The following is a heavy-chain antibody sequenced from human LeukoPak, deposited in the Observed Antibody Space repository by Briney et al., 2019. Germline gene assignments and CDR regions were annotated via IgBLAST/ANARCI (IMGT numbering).Heavy chain of an antibody. J-gene: IGHJ5*02. CDR3: AKDLSLSPTSP. V-gene: IGHV3-23*01. Sequence: GGSLRLSCAASGFTFSSYAMSWVRQAPGKGLEWVSAISGSGGSTYYADSVKDRFTISRDNSKNTLYLQMNSLRAEDTAVYYCAKDLSLSPTSPWGQGTLVTVSS. D-gene: IGHD1-14*01. CDR1: GFTFSSYA. CDR2: ISGSGGST.